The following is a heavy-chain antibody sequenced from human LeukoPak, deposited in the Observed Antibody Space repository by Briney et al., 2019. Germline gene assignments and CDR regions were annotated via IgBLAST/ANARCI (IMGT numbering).Heavy chain of an antibody. V-gene: IGHV3-53*01. CDR1: GFTVSSNY. Sequence: PGGSLRLSCAASGFTVSSNYMSWVRQAPGKGLEWVSVIYSGGSTYYADSVKGRFTISRDNSKNTLYLQMNSLRAEDTVVYYCASPGVYYGSGSYYYWGQGTLVTVSS. J-gene: IGHJ4*02. CDR2: IYSGGST. D-gene: IGHD3-10*01. CDR3: ASPGVYYGSGSYYY.